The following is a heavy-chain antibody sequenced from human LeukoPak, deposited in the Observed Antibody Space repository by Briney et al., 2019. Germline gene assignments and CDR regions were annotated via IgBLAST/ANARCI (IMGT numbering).Heavy chain of an antibody. V-gene: IGHV4-61*02. CDR1: GGSISSGSYY. CDR3: ASSLSLGVVDY. D-gene: IGHD2-21*01. J-gene: IGHJ4*02. CDR2: IYTSGST. Sequence: SQTLSLTCTVSGGSISSGSYYWSWIRQPAGKGLEWIGRIYTSGSTNYNPSLKSRVTISVDTSKNQFSLKLSSVTAADTAVYYCASSLSLGVVDYWGQGTLVTVSS.